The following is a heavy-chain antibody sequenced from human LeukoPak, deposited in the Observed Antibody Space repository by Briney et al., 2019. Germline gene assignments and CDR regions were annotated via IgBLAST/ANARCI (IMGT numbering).Heavy chain of an antibody. CDR1: GYTFTSYY. V-gene: IGHV1-46*01. CDR3: ARVRGLGGSSWYFDY. Sequence: EASVTVSCKASGYTFTSYYMHWVRQAPGQGLDWMGLINPSGGSTSYAQKFQGRVTMTRDTSTSTVYMELSSLRSEDTAVYYCARVRGLGGSSWYFDYWGQGTLVTVSS. CDR2: INPSGGST. D-gene: IGHD6-13*01. J-gene: IGHJ4*02.